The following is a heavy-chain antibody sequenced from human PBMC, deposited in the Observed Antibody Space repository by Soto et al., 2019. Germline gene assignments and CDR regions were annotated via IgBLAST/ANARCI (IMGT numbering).Heavy chain of an antibody. D-gene: IGHD2-8*01. CDR3: ARDINRIVLMVYAIPYGMDV. Sequence: PGGSLRLSGAASGFTFISYAMHWVRQSPGKGLECVAVISYDGSNKYYADSVKGRFTISRDNSKNTLYLQMNSLRAEDTAVYYCARDINRIVLMVYAIPYGMDVWGQGTTVTVSS. J-gene: IGHJ6*02. CDR1: GFTFISYA. V-gene: IGHV3-30-3*01. CDR2: ISYDGSNK.